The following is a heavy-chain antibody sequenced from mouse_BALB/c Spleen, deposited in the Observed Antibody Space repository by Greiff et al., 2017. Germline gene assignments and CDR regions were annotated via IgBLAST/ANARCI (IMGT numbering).Heavy chain of an antibody. CDR1: GFTFSDYY. D-gene: IGHD1-1*01. J-gene: IGHJ4*01. V-gene: IGHV5-4*02. CDR2: ISDGGSYT. CDR3: ARVYYYGSSPLYYAMDY. Sequence: EVQLQESGGGLVKPGGSLKLSCAASGFTFSDYYMYWVRQTPEKRLEWVATISDGGSYTYYPDSVKGRFTISRDNAKNNLYLQMSSLKSEDTAMYYCARVYYYGSSPLYYAMDYWGQGTSVTVSS.